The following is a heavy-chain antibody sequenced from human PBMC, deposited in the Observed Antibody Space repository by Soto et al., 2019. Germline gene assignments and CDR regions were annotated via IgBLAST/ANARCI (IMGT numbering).Heavy chain of an antibody. CDR2: ISAYNGNT. CDR3: ARSPEITIFGVVAPDTNWFDP. V-gene: IGHV1-18*01. J-gene: IGHJ5*02. Sequence: GASVKVSCKASGYTFTSYGISWVRQAPGQGLEWMGWISAYNGNTKYTQKLQGRVTMTTDTSTSTAYMELRSLRSDDTAVYYCARSPEITIFGVVAPDTNWFDPWGQGTLVTVSS. CDR1: GYTFTSYG. D-gene: IGHD3-3*01.